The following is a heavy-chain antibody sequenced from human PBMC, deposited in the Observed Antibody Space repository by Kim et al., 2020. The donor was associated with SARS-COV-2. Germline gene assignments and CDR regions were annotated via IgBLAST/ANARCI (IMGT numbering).Heavy chain of an antibody. CDR1: GYTFTSYY. CDR3: ARDPYGDWNDGCAFDI. V-gene: IGHV1-46*01. CDR2: INPSGGST. D-gene: IGHD1-1*01. J-gene: IGHJ3*02. Sequence: ASVKVSCKASGYTFTSYYMHWVRQAPGQGLEWMGIINPSGGSTSYAQKFQGRVTMTRDTSTSTVYMELSSLRSEDTAVYYCARDPYGDWNDGCAFDIWGQGTMVTVSS.